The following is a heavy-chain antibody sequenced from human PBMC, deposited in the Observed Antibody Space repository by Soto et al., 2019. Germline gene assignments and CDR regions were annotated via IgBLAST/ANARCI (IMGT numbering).Heavy chain of an antibody. Sequence: EVQLVESGGGLVQPGGSLRLSCAVSGFTFSSFWMHWVRQAPGEGLVWVSRINTDGSSTSYADSVKGRFTISRDNAKNTLYLQTNSRRVEDTAMYYCAKRGVDTFGLSYWGQGTLVTVSS. CDR1: GFTFSSFW. CDR2: INTDGSST. V-gene: IGHV3-74*01. J-gene: IGHJ4*02. CDR3: AKRGVDTFGLSY. D-gene: IGHD3-10*01.